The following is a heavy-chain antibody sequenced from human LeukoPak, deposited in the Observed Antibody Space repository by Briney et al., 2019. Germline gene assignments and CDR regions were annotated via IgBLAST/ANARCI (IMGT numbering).Heavy chain of an antibody. CDR2: IYYTGST. CDR3: ARRGFGYWYFDL. D-gene: IGHD3-3*01. V-gene: IGHV4-59*08. Sequence: PSETLSLTCTVSGVSITTYYWSWVRQPPGRGLEWIGYIYYTGSTYYSPSLKSRVTISVDTSKNQFSLKLSSVTAADTAVYYCARRGFGYWYFDLWGRGTLVTVSS. J-gene: IGHJ2*01. CDR1: GVSITTYY.